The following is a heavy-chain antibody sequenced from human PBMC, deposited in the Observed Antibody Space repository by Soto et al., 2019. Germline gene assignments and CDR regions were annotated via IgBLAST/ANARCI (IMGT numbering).Heavy chain of an antibody. V-gene: IGHV4-34*01. D-gene: IGHD5-18*01. Sequence: QVQLQQWGAGLLKPSETLSLTCAVYGGSFSGYYWSWIRQPPGKGLEWIGESNHVGSTNYNPSLKSRGTMSVDPAKNQFSLRLTSVTAADTAVYYCARVLIAGVTTDWGQGTLVIVSS. CDR3: ARVLIAGVTTD. CDR2: SNHVGST. J-gene: IGHJ4*02. CDR1: GGSFSGYY.